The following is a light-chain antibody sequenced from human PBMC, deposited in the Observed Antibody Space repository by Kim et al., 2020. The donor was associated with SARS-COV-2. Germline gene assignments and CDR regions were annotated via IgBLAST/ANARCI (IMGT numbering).Light chain of an antibody. CDR2: DAS. Sequence: DIQMTQSPSTVSASVGDRVTITCRASQSISSWLAWYQQKPGKAPKLLIYDASKLESGVPSRFSGSGSGTEFTLTISSLQPDDFATYYCQQYNSYSWTFGQGTKVEIK. V-gene: IGKV1-5*01. CDR1: QSISSW. J-gene: IGKJ1*01. CDR3: QQYNSYSWT.